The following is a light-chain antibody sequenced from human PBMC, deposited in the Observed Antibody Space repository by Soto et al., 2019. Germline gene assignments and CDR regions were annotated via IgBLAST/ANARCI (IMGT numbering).Light chain of an antibody. CDR3: TSYTSTSTVL. V-gene: IGLV2-14*01. CDR1: SSDVGGYNH. J-gene: IGLJ2*01. Sequence: QSALTQPASVSGSPGQSITISCTGTSSDVGGYNHVAWYQQYPGKAPKLIIFEVSNRPSGVSHRFSGSKSGNTASLTISGLQAEDEAAYYCTSYTSTSTVLFGGGTKLTVL. CDR2: EVS.